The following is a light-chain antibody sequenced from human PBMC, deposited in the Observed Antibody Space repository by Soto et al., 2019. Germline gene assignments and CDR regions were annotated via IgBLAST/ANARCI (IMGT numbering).Light chain of an antibody. J-gene: IGLJ2*01. Sequence: QAVVTQPPSVSGAPGQRVTISCTGSSSNIGAGYDVHGYQQLPGTAPKLLIYGNSNRPSGVPDRFSGSKSGTSASLAITGLQAEDEADYYCQSYDSSLRGSVVFGGGTKLTVL. CDR3: QSYDSSLRGSVV. V-gene: IGLV1-40*01. CDR2: GNS. CDR1: SSNIGAGYD.